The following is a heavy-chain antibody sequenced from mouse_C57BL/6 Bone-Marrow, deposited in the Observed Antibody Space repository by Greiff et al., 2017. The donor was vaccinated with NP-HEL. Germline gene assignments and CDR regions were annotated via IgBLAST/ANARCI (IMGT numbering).Heavy chain of an antibody. V-gene: IGHV2-2*01. Sequence: VKLVESGPGLVQPSQSLSITCTVSGFSLTSYGVHWVRQSPGKGLEWLGVIWSGGSTDYNAAFISRLSISKDNSKSQVFFKMNSLQADDTAIYYCARNRGMVTTTDWYFDVWGTGTTVTVSS. J-gene: IGHJ1*03. CDR2: IWSGGST. D-gene: IGHD2-2*01. CDR1: GFSLTSYG. CDR3: ARNRGMVTTTDWYFDV.